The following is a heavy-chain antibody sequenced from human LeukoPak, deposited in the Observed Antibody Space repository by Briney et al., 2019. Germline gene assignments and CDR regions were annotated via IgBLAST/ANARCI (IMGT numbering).Heavy chain of an antibody. CDR2: IYTSGST. CDR1: GGSISSYY. D-gene: IGHD3-22*01. Sequence: SETLSLTYTVSGGSISSYYWSWIRQPAGEGLEWIGRIYTSGSTNYNPSLKSRVTMSVDTSKNQFSLKLSSVTAADTAVYYCASSYYDSSGYYGYWGQGTLVTVSS. CDR3: ASSYYDSSGYYGY. V-gene: IGHV4-4*07. J-gene: IGHJ4*02.